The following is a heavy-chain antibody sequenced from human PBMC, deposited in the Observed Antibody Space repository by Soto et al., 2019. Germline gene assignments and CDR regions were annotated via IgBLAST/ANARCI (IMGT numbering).Heavy chain of an antibody. D-gene: IGHD3-16*01. CDR3: ARVGDGYDVFDI. CDR2: INSDGSSI. Sequence: GGSRRLSWAASGVTLSSHWMHWVRQAPGKGLVWVSRINSDGSSINYADSVKGRFTNSRDNAKNTLYLQMNSLRAEDTAVYYCARVGDGYDVFDIWGQATMVTVSS. V-gene: IGHV3-74*01. J-gene: IGHJ3*02. CDR1: GVTLSSHW.